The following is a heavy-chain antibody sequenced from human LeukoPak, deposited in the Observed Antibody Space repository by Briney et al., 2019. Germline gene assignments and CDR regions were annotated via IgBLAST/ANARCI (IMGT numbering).Heavy chain of an antibody. J-gene: IGHJ4*02. CDR3: ARVGHIVVVTAPIGY. CDR1: GGSFSGYY. CDR2: IIHSGST. Sequence: PSETLSLTCAVYGGSFSGYYWSWIRQPPGMGLEWIGAIIHSGSTNYNPSLKSRVTISVDTSKNQFSLKLSSVTAADTAVYYCARVGHIVVVTAPIGYWGQGTLVTVSS. V-gene: IGHV4-34*12. D-gene: IGHD2-21*02.